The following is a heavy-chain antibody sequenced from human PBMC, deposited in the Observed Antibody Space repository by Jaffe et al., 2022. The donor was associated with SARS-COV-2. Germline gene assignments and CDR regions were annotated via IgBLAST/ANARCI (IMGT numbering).Heavy chain of an antibody. CDR1: GFTFSSYS. V-gene: IGHV3-48*02. Sequence: EVQLVESGGGLVQPGGSLRLSCAASGFTFSSYSMNWVRQAPGKGLEWVSYISSSSSTIYYADSVKGRFTISRDNAKNSLYLQMNSLRDEDTAVYYCAREVQGLGGYELFYDYWGQGTLVTVSS. CDR3: AREVQGLGGYELFYDY. D-gene: IGHD5-12*01. CDR2: ISSSSSTI. J-gene: IGHJ4*02.